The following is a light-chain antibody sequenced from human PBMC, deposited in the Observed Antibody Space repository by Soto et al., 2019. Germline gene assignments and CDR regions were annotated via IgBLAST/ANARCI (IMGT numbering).Light chain of an antibody. V-gene: IGKV3-15*01. J-gene: IGKJ1*01. CDR3: QQYNNWPPVWT. CDR1: QSVSSN. CDR2: GAS. Sequence: EKVMTQSPATLSVYPRERATLSCRASQSVSSNLAWYQQKPGQAPRLLIYGASTRATGIPARFSGSGSGTEFTLTISSLQSEDFAVYYCQQYNNWPPVWTFGQGTKVDI.